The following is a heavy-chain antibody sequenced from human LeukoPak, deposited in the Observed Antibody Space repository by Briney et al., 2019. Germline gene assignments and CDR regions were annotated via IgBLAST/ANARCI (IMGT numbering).Heavy chain of an antibody. V-gene: IGHV4-34*01. CDR2: INHSGST. J-gene: IGHJ3*02. CDR3: ARDPGYCSGGSCYGHDAFDI. Sequence: SETLSLXCAVYGGSCSGYYWSWIRQPPGKGLESIGEINHSGSTNYNPSLKSRVTISVDTSKNQFSLKLSSVTAADTAVYYCARDPGYCSGGSCYGHDAFDIWGQGTMVTVSS. D-gene: IGHD2-15*01. CDR1: GGSCSGYY.